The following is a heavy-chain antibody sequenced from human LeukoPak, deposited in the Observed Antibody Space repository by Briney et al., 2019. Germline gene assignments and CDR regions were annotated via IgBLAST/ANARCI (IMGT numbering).Heavy chain of an antibody. CDR3: ARRGYHDSSGYDY. J-gene: IGHJ4*02. V-gene: IGHV3-21*06. D-gene: IGHD3-22*01. CDR2: ISGSSSDI. Sequence: GGALRLSCAASGFTFSSYAMNWVRQARGKGLEWVSSISGSSSDIYYADSVKGRFTISRDNAKNSVFLQMNNLRAEDTAIYYCARRGYHDSSGYDYWGQGTLVTVSS. CDR1: GFTFSSYA.